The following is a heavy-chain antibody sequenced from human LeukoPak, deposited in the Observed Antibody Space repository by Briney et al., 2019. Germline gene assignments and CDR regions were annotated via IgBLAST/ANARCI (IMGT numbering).Heavy chain of an antibody. J-gene: IGHJ4*02. CDR1: GGSISSYY. D-gene: IGHD1-26*01. CDR3: AGLGATTVSRGGLLPDY. Sequence: PSETLSLTCTVSGGSISSYYWSWIRQPPVKGLEWIGYIYYSGSTNYNPSLKSRVTISVDTSKNQFSLKLSSVTAADTAVYYCAGLGATTVSRGGLLPDYWGQGTLVTVSS. V-gene: IGHV4-59*08. CDR2: IYYSGST.